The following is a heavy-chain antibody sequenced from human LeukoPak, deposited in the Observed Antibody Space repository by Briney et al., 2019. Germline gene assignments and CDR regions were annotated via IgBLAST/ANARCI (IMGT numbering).Heavy chain of an antibody. D-gene: IGHD5/OR15-5a*01. CDR1: GGTFSSYA. CDR3: ARDHTRGLRYFGY. CDR2: IIPIFGTA. Sequence: GASVKVSCKASGGTFSSYAISWVRQAPGQGLEWIGGIIPIFGTANYAQKFQGRVTITADKSTSTAYMELSSLRSEDTAVYYCARDHTRGLRYFGYWGQGTLVTVSS. V-gene: IGHV1-69*06. J-gene: IGHJ4*02.